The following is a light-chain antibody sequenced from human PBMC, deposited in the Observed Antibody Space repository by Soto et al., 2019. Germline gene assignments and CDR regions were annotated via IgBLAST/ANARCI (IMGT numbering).Light chain of an antibody. CDR1: QSVNSW. Sequence: DIQMTQSPSTLSASVGDRVTITCRASQSVNSWLAWYQQKPGKVPKLLIYKASSLESGVPSRFSGSGSGTEFTLTISSLQPDEFATYYCQQYNSYTFGQGTKLEI. V-gene: IGKV1-5*03. J-gene: IGKJ2*01. CDR3: QQYNSYT. CDR2: KAS.